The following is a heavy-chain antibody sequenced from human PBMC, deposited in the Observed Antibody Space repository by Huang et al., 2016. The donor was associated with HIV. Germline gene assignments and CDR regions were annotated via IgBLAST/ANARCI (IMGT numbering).Heavy chain of an antibody. CDR3: AREDRNAFDI. CDR1: GVSTRTYF. CDR2: MQQSGDT. Sequence: QVHLQESGPGLVKPSETLSLICTVSGVSTRTYFWSWIRQPAGKGPECIARMQQSGDTKSNPAVRSRVTMSVDTSKNQLSLRLTSVTAADTAVYYCAREDRNAFDIWDQGIMVIVSS. J-gene: IGHJ3*02. V-gene: IGHV4-4*07.